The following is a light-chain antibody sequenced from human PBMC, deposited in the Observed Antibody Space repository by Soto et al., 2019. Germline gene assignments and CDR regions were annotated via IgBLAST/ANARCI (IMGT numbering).Light chain of an antibody. Sequence: QAVVTQEPSLTVSPGGTVTLTCGSSTGAVTSGHYPYWFQQKPGQAPRTLIYDTSNKHSWTPARFSGSLLGGKAALTLSGAQPEDEAEYYCLLSYGGARGGVFGGGTQLTVL. V-gene: IGLV7-46*01. CDR2: DTS. CDR3: LLSYGGARGGV. J-gene: IGLJ2*01. CDR1: TGAVTSGHY.